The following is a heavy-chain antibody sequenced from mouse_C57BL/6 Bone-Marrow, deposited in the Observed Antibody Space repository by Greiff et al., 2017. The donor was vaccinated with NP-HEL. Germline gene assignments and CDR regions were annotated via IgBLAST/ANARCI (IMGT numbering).Heavy chain of an antibody. CDR1: GFTFSDYG. D-gene: IGHD1-1*01. J-gene: IGHJ2*01. Sequence: DVKLVESGGGLVKPGGSLKLSCAASGFTFSDYGMHWVRQAPEKGLEWVAYISSGSSTIYYADTVKGRFTISRDNAKNTLFLQMTSLRSEDTAMYYCARQLFITTVVAPFDYWGQGTTLTVSS. CDR2: ISSGSSTI. CDR3: ARQLFITTVVAPFDY. V-gene: IGHV5-17*01.